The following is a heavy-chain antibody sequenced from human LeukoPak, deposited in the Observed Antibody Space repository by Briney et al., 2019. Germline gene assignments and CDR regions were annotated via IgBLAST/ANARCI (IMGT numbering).Heavy chain of an antibody. CDR1: GFTFSNYG. J-gene: IGHJ4*02. D-gene: IGHD3-10*01. CDR3: VKDGSGSYYTYYFDY. CDR2: ISNDGNDK. Sequence: GGSLRLSCAASGFTFSNYGMHWVRQAPGEGLEWVALISNDGNDKYYADSVKGRFTISRDNSKNTLYLQMSSLRAEDTAVYYCVKDGSGSYYTYYFDYWGQGTLVTVSS. V-gene: IGHV3-30*18.